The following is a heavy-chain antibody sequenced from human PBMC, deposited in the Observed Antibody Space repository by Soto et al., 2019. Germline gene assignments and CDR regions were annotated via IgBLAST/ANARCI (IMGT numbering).Heavy chain of an antibody. Sequence: VQLLESGGGLVQPGGSLRLSCAASGFTFSSYAMSWVRQAPGKGLEWVSAISGSGGSTYYADSVKGRFTISRDNSKNTLYLQMNSLRAEDAAVYYCAKGSIVVVTAPYFDYWGQGTLVTVSS. V-gene: IGHV3-23*01. D-gene: IGHD2-21*02. CDR3: AKGSIVVVTAPYFDY. CDR1: GFTFSSYA. J-gene: IGHJ4*02. CDR2: ISGSGGST.